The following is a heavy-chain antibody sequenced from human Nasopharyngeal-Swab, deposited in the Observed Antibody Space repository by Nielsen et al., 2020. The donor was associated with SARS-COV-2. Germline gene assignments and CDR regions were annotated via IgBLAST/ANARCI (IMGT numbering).Heavy chain of an antibody. CDR2: IYYSGST. Sequence: SETLSLTCTVSGGSISSFFWSWIRQHPGKGLEWIGYIYYSGSTYYNPSLKSRVTISVDTSKNQFSLKLSSVTAADTAVYYCARANGVRGVIVDYYYYMDVWGKGTTVTVSS. J-gene: IGHJ6*03. V-gene: IGHV4-59*06. CDR3: ARANGVRGVIVDYYYYMDV. D-gene: IGHD3-10*01. CDR1: GGSISSFF.